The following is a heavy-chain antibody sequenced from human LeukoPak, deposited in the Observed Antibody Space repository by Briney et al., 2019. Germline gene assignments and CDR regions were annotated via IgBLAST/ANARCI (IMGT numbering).Heavy chain of an antibody. D-gene: IGHD4-17*01. J-gene: IGHJ6*03. CDR2: ISWNSGSI. CDR1: GFTFDDYA. V-gene: IGHV3-9*01. CDR3: ARGVTTNYYYYMDV. Sequence: SGGSQRLSCADSGFTFDDYAMHWVRQAPGKGLEWVSGISWNSGSIGYADSVKGRFTISRDNAKNSLYLQMDSLRAEDTALYYCARGVTTNYYYYMDVWGKGTTVTVSS.